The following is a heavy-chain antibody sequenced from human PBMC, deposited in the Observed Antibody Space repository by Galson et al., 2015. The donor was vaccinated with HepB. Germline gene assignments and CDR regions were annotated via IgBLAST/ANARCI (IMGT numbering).Heavy chain of an antibody. CDR2: INTNTGNP. CDR1: GYTFTSYA. Sequence: SVKVSCKASGYTFTSYAINWVRQAPGQGLEWMGWINTNTGNPTYAQGFTGRFVFSLDTSVSTAYLQISSLKAEDTAVYYCARDLDRAAAGCGFDYWGQGTLVTVSS. V-gene: IGHV7-4-1*02. J-gene: IGHJ4*02. D-gene: IGHD6-13*01. CDR3: ARDLDRAAAGCGFDY.